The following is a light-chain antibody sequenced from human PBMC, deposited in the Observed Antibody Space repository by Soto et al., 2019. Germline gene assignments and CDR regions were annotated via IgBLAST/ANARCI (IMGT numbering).Light chain of an antibody. CDR1: QSVRSN. CDR2: AAS. CDR3: QQYNEWPPFT. J-gene: IGKJ5*01. V-gene: IGKV3-15*01. Sequence: EIVMTQSPATLAVSPGERATLSCRASQSVRSNLAWYQQKPGQAPRLDIYAASTRATGIPDRFSGSVSGTEFTLTISSLQSEDFAVYYCQQYNEWPPFTFGQGTRLEIK.